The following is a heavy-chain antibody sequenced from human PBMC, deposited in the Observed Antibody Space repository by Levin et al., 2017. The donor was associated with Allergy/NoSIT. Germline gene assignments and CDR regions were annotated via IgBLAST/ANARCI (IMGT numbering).Heavy chain of an antibody. CDR2: ISSSSSTI. CDR1: GFTFSSYS. Sequence: SCAASGFTFSSYSMNWVRQAPGKGLEWVSYISSSSSTIYYADSVKGRFTISRDNAKNSLYLQMNSLRAEDTAVYYCARDGSDDILTGYYDFDYWGQGTLVTVSS. D-gene: IGHD3-9*01. CDR3: ARDGSDDILTGYYDFDY. J-gene: IGHJ4*02. V-gene: IGHV3-48*01.